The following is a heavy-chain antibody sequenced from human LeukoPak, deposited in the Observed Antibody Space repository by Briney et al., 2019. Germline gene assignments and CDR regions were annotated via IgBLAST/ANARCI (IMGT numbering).Heavy chain of an antibody. CDR1: GFTFSDYS. CDR2: ISTVSTYT. J-gene: IGHJ6*03. Sequence: GGSLRLSCAPSGFTFSDYSMNWVRQAPGKGLEWVASISTVSTYTFYGDSVEGRFSISRDNAKNVLYLHMSRLTAKDTAVYYCARDGSGLFLYYYMDVWGKGTTVTVSS. V-gene: IGHV3-21*06. CDR3: ARDGSGLFLYYYMDV. D-gene: IGHD6-25*01.